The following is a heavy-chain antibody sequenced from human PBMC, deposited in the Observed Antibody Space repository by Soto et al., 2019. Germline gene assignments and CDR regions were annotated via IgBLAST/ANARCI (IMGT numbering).Heavy chain of an antibody. J-gene: IGHJ3*02. CDR1: GFTFGDYA. CDR3: TRDRYGDYGLGSFDI. D-gene: IGHD4-17*01. Sequence: EVQLVESGGGLVQPGRSLRLSCTASGFTFGDYAMSWVRQAPGKGLEWGGFIRSKAYGGTTEYAASVKGRFTISRDDSKSIAYLQMNSLKTEDTAVYYCTRDRYGDYGLGSFDIWGQGTMVTVSS. CDR2: IRSKAYGGTT. V-gene: IGHV3-49*04.